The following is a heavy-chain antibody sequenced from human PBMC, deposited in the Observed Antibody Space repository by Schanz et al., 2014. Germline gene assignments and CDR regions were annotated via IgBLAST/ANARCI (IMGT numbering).Heavy chain of an antibody. CDR1: IYTFPNSF. CDR3: VTEKRMESGTWAKAFDI. V-gene: IGHV1-46*01. D-gene: IGHD3-3*01. J-gene: IGHJ3*02. Sequence: QVQLVQSGAEVKKPGASVKLSCKASIYTFPNSFIPSVRQAPGQGLEWMGLINPYDDTIAYAKKYQGRLTMTRDTSTTTVYMELSSRRSDDTAMYYCVTEKRMESGTWAKAFDIWGQGTWVTVSS. CDR2: INPYDDTI.